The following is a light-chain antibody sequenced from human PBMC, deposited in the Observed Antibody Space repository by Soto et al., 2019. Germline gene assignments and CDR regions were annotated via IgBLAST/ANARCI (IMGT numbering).Light chain of an antibody. J-gene: IGKJ2*01. Sequence: DIVMTQSPDSLTVSLGERATINCKSSQSVLYSSNNKNYLAWFQQKPGQPPKQLIYWASTRKSGVPGRFSGSGSGTDFTLTISSLQAEDVAVYYCQQYYSLPYTFGQGTKLEVK. CDR2: WAS. V-gene: IGKV4-1*01. CDR1: QSVLYSSNNKNY. CDR3: QQYYSLPYT.